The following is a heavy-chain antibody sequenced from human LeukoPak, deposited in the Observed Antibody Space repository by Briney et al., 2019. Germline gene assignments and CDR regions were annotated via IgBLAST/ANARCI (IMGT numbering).Heavy chain of an antibody. CDR1: GFTFSRYG. V-gene: IGHV3-33*01. J-gene: IGHJ6*03. CDR2: IWHDGSYE. D-gene: IGHD3-3*01. Sequence: GRSLRLSCAASGFTFSRYGMHWVRQAPGKGLEWVAVIWHDGSYEYYADSVKGRFTISRDSSKNTLYLQMNSLRAEDTAVYYCTTDLRFLEWRENYYYYYYMDVWGKGTTVTVSS. CDR3: TTDLRFLEWRENYYYYYYMDV.